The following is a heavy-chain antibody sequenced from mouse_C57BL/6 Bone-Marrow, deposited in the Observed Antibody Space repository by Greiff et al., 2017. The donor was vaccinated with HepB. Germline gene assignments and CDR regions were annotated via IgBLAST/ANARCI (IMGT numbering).Heavy chain of an antibody. CDR2: IWSDGST. CDR1: GFSLTSYG. D-gene: IGHD1-1*01. CDR3: ARHAGDGSSYEGYAMDY. J-gene: IGHJ4*01. Sequence: VQLQESGPGLVAPSQSLSITCTVSGFSLTSYGVHWVRQPPGKGLEWLVVIWSDGSTTYNSALKSRLSISKDNSKSQVFLKMNSLQTDDTAMYYCARHAGDGSSYEGYAMDYWGQGTSVTVSS. V-gene: IGHV2-6-1*01.